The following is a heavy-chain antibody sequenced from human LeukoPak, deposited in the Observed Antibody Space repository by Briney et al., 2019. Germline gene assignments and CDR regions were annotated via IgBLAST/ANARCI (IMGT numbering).Heavy chain of an antibody. CDR1: GFTFRTYA. CDR2: ISADGDST. Sequence: GGSLRLSCAASGFTFRTYAMNWVRQAPGKGLEWVSAISADGDSTYYADSVEGRFTMSRDNSKNTLYLQMNSLRPGDTAVYYCAKRRYCTSASCHDFDYWGQGILVTVSS. CDR3: AKRRYCTSASCHDFDY. D-gene: IGHD2-2*01. V-gene: IGHV3-23*01. J-gene: IGHJ4*02.